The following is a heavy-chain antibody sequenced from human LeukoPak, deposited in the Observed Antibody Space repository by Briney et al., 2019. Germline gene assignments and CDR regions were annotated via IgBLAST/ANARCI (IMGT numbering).Heavy chain of an antibody. D-gene: IGHD2-8*02. CDR2: ISTLSGTK. CDR1: GFNFSSYS. J-gene: IGHJ4*02. CDR3: ATDGAAWSRSY. Sequence: HSGGSLRLSCAASGFNFSSYSMHWVRQAPAKGLEWISYISTLSGTKYYADSLKGRFTISRDDAKNSVSLQMNSLRAEDTAVYYCATDGAAWSRSYWGQGTLVTVSS. V-gene: IGHV3-48*04.